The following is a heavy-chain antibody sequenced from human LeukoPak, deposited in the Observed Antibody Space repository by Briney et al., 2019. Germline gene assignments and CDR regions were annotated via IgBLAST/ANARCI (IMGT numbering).Heavy chain of an antibody. CDR1: GGSISSYY. D-gene: IGHD1-26*01. CDR2: IYTSGST. J-gene: IGHJ5*02. V-gene: IGHV4-4*07. Sequence: PSETLSLTCTVSGGSISSYYWSLLRQPAGKGLEWIGRIYTSGSTNYNPSLKSRVTMSVDTSKNQFSLKLSSVTAADTAVYYCARGTTIVGATRGNWFDPWGQGTLVTVSS. CDR3: ARGTTIVGATRGNWFDP.